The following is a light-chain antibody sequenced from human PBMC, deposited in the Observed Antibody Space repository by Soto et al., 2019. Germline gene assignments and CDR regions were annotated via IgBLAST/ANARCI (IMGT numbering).Light chain of an antibody. Sequence: QSALPQPASVSGSPGQSITISCTGTSSDVGGFNYVSWYQQYPGEAPKLLIYEVSTRPSGVSSRFSGSKSGNTASLTISGLQADDEGDYYCSSFTTSNTWVFGGGTQLNVL. CDR3: SSFTTSNTWV. J-gene: IGLJ3*02. CDR1: SSDVGGFNY. CDR2: EVS. V-gene: IGLV2-14*01.